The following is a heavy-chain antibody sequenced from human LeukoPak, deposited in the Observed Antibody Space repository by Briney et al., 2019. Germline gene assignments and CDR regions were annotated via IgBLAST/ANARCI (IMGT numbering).Heavy chain of an antibody. J-gene: IGHJ4*02. CDR2: IYYSGST. CDR3: ARIFILSGFSSYFDH. Sequence: PSETLSLTCTVSGGSISSSSYYWGWIRQPPGKGLEWIGSIYYSGSTYYNPSLKSRVTISVDTSKNQFSLKLSSVTAADTAVYFYARIFILSGFSSYFDHWGQGTLVTVSS. D-gene: IGHD3-9*01. V-gene: IGHV4-39*07. CDR1: GGSISSSSYY.